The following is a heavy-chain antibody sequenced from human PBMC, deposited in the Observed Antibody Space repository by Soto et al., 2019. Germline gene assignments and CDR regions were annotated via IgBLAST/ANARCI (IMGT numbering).Heavy chain of an antibody. V-gene: IGHV4-31*03. Sequence: QVQLQESGPGLVKPSQTLSLTCTVSGGSISSGGYYWSWIRQHPGKGLEWIGYIYYSGSTYYNPSLKRRVTIAVDTSKNQCSLKLSSVTAADTAVYYCARAHSSGSPGWYFHLWGRGTLVTVSS. CDR1: GGSISSGGYY. CDR2: IYYSGST. J-gene: IGHJ2*01. D-gene: IGHD3-22*01. CDR3: ARAHSSGSPGWYFHL.